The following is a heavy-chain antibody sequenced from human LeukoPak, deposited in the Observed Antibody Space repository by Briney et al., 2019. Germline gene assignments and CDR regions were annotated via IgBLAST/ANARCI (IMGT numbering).Heavy chain of an antibody. D-gene: IGHD3-22*01. J-gene: IGHJ4*02. V-gene: IGHV3-9*01. CDR2: IGWHRGSI. Sequence: SGGSLRLSCAASGFTFDDYAMHWFLQPPGRGVEWFSAIGWHRGSIRSADSLKGRFTISRDNAKISLSLQMNSLRSEVTALYYCAKDYYDSSGYYYREAYFDYWGQGTLVTVSS. CDR1: GFTFDDYA. CDR3: AKDYYDSSGYYYREAYFDY.